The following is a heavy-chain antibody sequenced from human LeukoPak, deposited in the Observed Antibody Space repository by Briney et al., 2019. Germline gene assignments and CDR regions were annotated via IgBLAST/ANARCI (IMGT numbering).Heavy chain of an antibody. CDR3: AALNIATRPWCFDY. D-gene: IGHD6-6*01. J-gene: IGHJ4*02. CDR1: GGSISSSSYY. CDR2: IYYSGST. V-gene: IGHV4-39*07. Sequence: PSETLSLTCTVSGGSISSSSYYWGWIRQPPGKGLEWIGSIYYSGSTYYNPSLKSRVTISVDTSKNQFSLKLSSVTAADTAVYYCAALNIATRPWCFDYWGQGTLVTVSS.